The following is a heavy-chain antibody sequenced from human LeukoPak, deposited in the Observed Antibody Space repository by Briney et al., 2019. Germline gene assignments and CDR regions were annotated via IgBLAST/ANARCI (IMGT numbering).Heavy chain of an antibody. CDR1: GGSISSYY. D-gene: IGHD3-10*01. V-gene: IGHV4-4*07. CDR2: IYTSGST. Sequence: SETLSLTCTVSGGSISSYYWSWIRQPAGKGLEWIGRIYTSGSTNYNPSLKSRVTMSVDTSKNQFSLKLSSVTAADTAVYYCARDRPNYYGSGSYYMLDYWGQGTLVTVSS. J-gene: IGHJ4*02. CDR3: ARDRPNYYGSGSYYMLDY.